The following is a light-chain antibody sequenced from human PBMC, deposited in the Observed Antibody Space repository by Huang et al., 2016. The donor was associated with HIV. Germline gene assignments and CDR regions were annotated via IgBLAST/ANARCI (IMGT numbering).Light chain of an antibody. J-gene: IGKJ4*01. Sequence: QLTQSPSSLSASVGDRVTITCRASPGISNTLAWYQKKPGKAPKLLLYDASSLQTGAPSRCSGSGSGTDFTLTIGSLQPEDCATYYCQQFNHYPLTFGGGTKVEIE. CDR3: QQFNHYPLT. CDR1: PGISNT. CDR2: DAS. V-gene: IGKV1D-13*01.